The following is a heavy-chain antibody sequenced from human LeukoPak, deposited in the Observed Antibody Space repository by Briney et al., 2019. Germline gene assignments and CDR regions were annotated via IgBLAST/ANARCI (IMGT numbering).Heavy chain of an antibody. V-gene: IGHV4-59*01. CDR2: IYYTGST. D-gene: IGHD1-26*01. CDR1: GGSMTTYH. CDR3: ARTVGVGATGKLDH. J-gene: IGHJ4*02. Sequence: SETLSLTCTVSGGSMTTYHWGWIRQPPGKGREWIGYIYYTGSTSYNPSPKSRVTISVDTSRNQFSLKLPSVTAADTAVYYCARTVGVGATGKLDHWSQGSLVTVSS.